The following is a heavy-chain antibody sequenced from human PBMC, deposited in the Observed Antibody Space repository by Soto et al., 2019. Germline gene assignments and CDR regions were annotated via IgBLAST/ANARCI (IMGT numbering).Heavy chain of an antibody. V-gene: IGHV1-69*01. Sequence: QVQLVQSGAEVKKPGSSVKVSCRASGGSFRNYVMSWVRQAPGQGLEWMGGIIPVFETRTYAQKFQGRVTITADDSTSTVYMELSSLTSEDTAVYYCASGGTTVNRRFDFWGQGTLVTVSS. CDR2: IIPVFETR. CDR3: ASGGTTVNRRFDF. CDR1: GGSFRNYV. J-gene: IGHJ4*02. D-gene: IGHD4-4*01.